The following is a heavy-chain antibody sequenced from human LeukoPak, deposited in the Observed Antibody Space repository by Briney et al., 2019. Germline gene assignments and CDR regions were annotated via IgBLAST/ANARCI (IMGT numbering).Heavy chain of an antibody. J-gene: IGHJ6*03. Sequence: ASVKVSCKASGYTFTGYYMHWVRQAPGQGLEWMGWINPNSGGTNYAQRFQGRVTMTRDTSISTAYMELSRLRSDDTAVYYCARAGYSSSWYLYYYYYMDVWGKGTTVTISS. CDR1: GYTFTGYY. CDR3: ARAGYSSSWYLYYYYYMDV. CDR2: INPNSGGT. V-gene: IGHV1-2*02. D-gene: IGHD6-13*01.